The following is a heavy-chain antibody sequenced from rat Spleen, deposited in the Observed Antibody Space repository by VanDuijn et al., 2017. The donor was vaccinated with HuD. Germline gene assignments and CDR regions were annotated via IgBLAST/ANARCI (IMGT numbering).Heavy chain of an antibody. V-gene: IGHV5-31*01. D-gene: IGHD1-6*01. J-gene: IGHJ2*01. Sequence: EVQLVESGGGLVQPGRSLKLSCVASGFTFNNYWMSWIRQAPGKGLEWVASITNTGGSIYYPDSVKGRFTISRDNAQNTLYLQMNSLRSEDTATYYCTRDPYTTDYDYFDYWGQGVMVTVSS. CDR3: TRDPYTTDYDYFDY. CDR2: ITNTGGSI. CDR1: GFTFNNYW.